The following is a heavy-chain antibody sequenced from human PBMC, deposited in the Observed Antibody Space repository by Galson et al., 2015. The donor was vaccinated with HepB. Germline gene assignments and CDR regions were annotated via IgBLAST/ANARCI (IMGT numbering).Heavy chain of an antibody. D-gene: IGHD6-13*01. CDR2: IYNSGRT. V-gene: IGHV4-59*01. CDR1: GGSIRSNS. J-gene: IGHJ6*02. Sequence: ETLSLTCTVSGGSIRSNSWTWIRQPPGKGLEWIGHIYNSGRTNQRSSLKSRVTISVDTSKNQFSLRLRSVTAADTAVYYCVRLLAASGEPKLGYYYYGMDVWGQGTTVTVSS. CDR3: VRLLAASGEPKLGYYYYGMDV.